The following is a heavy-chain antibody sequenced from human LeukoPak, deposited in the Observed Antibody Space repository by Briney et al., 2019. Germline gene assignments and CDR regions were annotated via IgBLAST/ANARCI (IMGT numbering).Heavy chain of an antibody. CDR3: AAYGDYTARFDH. D-gene: IGHD4-17*01. Sequence: SQTLSLTCTVSGGSISSGDYYWRRVRQPPGKGLEWIVYIYYSGSTYYNPSLKSRITISVDTSKNQFSLKLSSVTAADTAVYYCAAYGDYTARFDHWGQGTLVTVSS. J-gene: IGHJ4*02. CDR1: GGSISSGDYY. V-gene: IGHV4-30-4*01. CDR2: IYYSGST.